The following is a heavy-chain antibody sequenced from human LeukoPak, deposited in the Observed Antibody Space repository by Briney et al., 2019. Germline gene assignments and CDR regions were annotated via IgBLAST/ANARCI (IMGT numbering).Heavy chain of an antibody. CDR1: GFTFSSYG. CDR3: ARDGEYYYGSGGLDY. V-gene: IGHV3-30*03. CDR2: ISYDGSNK. D-gene: IGHD3-10*01. J-gene: IGHJ4*02. Sequence: GGSPRLSCAASGFTFSSYGMHWVRQAPGKGLEWVAVISYDGSNKYYADSVKGRFTISRDNAKNSLYLQMNSLRAEDTAVYYCARDGEYYYGSGGLDYWGQGTLVTVSS.